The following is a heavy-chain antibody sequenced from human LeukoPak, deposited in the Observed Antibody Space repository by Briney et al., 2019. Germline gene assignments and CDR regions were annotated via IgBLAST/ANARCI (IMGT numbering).Heavy chain of an antibody. CDR2: ISSSGGST. Sequence: GGSLRLSCSASGFTFSSYAMHWVRQAPGKGLQYVSAISSSGGSTYYADSVKGRFTISRDNSKNTLYLQMSSLRAEDTAVYYRVNSIVATWGLDYWGQGTLVTVSS. CDR3: VNSIVATWGLDY. CDR1: GFTFSSYA. J-gene: IGHJ4*02. D-gene: IGHD5-12*01. V-gene: IGHV3-64D*09.